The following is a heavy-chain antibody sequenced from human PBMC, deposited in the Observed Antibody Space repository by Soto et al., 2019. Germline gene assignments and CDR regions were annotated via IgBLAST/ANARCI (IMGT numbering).Heavy chain of an antibody. CDR1: GGSISSGGYS. CDR2: IYHSGST. Sequence: QLQLQEYGSGLVKPSQTLSLTCAVSGGSISSGGYSWSWIRQPPGKGLEWIGYIYHSGSTYYNPSIKGRVPISVDSSKNQFSRKLSSETAADTAVYYCARTPDIWGQGTMVTVSS. V-gene: IGHV4-30-2*01. CDR3: ARTPDI. J-gene: IGHJ3*02.